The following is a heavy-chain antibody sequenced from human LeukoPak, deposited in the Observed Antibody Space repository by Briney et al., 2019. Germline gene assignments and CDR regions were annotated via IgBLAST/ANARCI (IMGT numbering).Heavy chain of an antibody. CDR2: ISSSGRTI. Sequence: GGSLRLSCAASGFTFSSYEMNWVRQAPGKGLEWGSYISSSGRTIYYADSVKGRFTISRDNAKNSLYLQMNSLRAEDTAVYYCAGSSAAAGTFDYWGQGTLVTVSS. V-gene: IGHV3-48*03. D-gene: IGHD6-13*01. CDR1: GFTFSSYE. CDR3: AGSSAAAGTFDY. J-gene: IGHJ4*02.